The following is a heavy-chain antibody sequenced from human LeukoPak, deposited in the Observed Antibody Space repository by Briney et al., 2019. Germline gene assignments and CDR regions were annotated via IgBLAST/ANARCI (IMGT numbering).Heavy chain of an antibody. CDR1: GFTFSSYE. CDR3: TRRFGSAICDY. CDR2: ISCSGSTI. J-gene: IGHJ4*02. D-gene: IGHD3-16*01. V-gene: IGHV3-48*03. Sequence: GGSLRLSCAASGFTFSSYEMNWVRQAPGKGLEWISYISCSGSTIYYADSVKGRFTISRDNAKNSLYLQMNSLRAEDTAVYYCTRRFGSAICDYWGQGTLVTVSS.